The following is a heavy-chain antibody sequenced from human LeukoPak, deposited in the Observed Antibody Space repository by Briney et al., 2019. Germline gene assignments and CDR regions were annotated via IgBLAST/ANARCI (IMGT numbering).Heavy chain of an antibody. J-gene: IGHJ5*02. D-gene: IGHD3-3*01. CDR1: GFTFSSYE. CDR3: ARVPMSFGVVIPWFDP. Sequence: GGSLRLSCAASGFTFSSYEMNWVRQAPGKGLEWVSYISSSGSTIYYADSVKGRFTISRDNGKNSLYLQMNSLRAEDTAVYYCARVPMSFGVVIPWFDPWGQGTLVTVSS. V-gene: IGHV3-48*03. CDR2: ISSSGSTI.